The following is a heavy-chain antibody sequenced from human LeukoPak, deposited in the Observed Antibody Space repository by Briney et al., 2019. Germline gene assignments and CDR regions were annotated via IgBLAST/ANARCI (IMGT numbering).Heavy chain of an antibody. Sequence: ASVKVSCKASGYTFSSYGISWVRQAPGQGLEWMGWISAYNGNTNYAQKLQGRVTMTTDTSTTTAYMELRSLRSDDTAVYYCARVHSYGLFDYWGQGTLVTVSS. D-gene: IGHD5-18*01. CDR3: ARVHSYGLFDY. CDR1: GYTFSSYG. V-gene: IGHV1-18*01. J-gene: IGHJ4*02. CDR2: ISAYNGNT.